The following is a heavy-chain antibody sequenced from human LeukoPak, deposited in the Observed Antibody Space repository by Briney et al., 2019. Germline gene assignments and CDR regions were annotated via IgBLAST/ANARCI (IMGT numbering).Heavy chain of an antibody. CDR1: GGSVSSGSYY. Sequence: SETLSLTCTVSGGSVSSGSYYWSWIRQPPGKGLEWIGYIYYSGSTNYNPSLKSRVTISVDTSKNQFSLKLSSVTAADTAVYYCAREDGDYVRQYYYYGMDVWGQGTTVTVSS. CDR2: IYYSGST. V-gene: IGHV4-61*01. CDR3: AREDGDYVRQYYYYGMDV. J-gene: IGHJ6*02. D-gene: IGHD4-17*01.